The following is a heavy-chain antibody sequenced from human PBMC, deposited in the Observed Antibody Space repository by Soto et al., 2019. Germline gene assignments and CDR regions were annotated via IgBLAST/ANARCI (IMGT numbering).Heavy chain of an antibody. CDR2: ISYDGDNK. CDR3: ARASYSSDKTAYYAKSYKWFDP. J-gene: IGHJ5*02. D-gene: IGHD3-9*01. Sequence: QVQLVESGGGVVQSGRSLRLSCAASGFTFSGSEMHWVRQAPGKGLEWVAFISYDGDNKYYADSVKGRFTVSRDNFRDTLHLQMDSLRPEDTAVYYCARASYSSDKTAYYAKSYKWFDPWGQGTLLTFS. CDR1: GFTFSGSE. V-gene: IGHV3-30-3*01.